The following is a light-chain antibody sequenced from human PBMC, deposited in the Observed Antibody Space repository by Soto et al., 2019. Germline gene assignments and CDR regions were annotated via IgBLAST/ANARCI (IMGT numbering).Light chain of an antibody. Sequence: AIQVTQSPSSLSVSVGDRVTITCRASQDIRGALAWYQQKPGKAPKLLIYDVSTVQSGVPSRFSGRVSGTEFTLFITILQPEDFATYYCQQFNIYPITFGQGTRLDI. CDR3: QQFNIYPIT. V-gene: IGKV1-13*02. J-gene: IGKJ5*01. CDR2: DVS. CDR1: QDIRGA.